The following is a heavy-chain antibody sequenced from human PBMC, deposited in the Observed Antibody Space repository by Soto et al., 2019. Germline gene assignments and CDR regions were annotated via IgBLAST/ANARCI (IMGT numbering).Heavy chain of an antibody. CDR1: GGSISNYY. V-gene: IGHV4-59*08. J-gene: IGHJ3*02. CDR2: IYYTGTT. D-gene: IGHD3-9*01. CDR3: ARRYYDILTGYYYAFDI. Sequence: SETLSLTCTVSGGSISNYYWSWIRQPPGKGLEWIGYIYYTGTTNYNPSLKSRVTISLDASKNQFSLKLSSVTAADTAVYYCARRYYDILTGYYYAFDIWGQGTMVTVSS.